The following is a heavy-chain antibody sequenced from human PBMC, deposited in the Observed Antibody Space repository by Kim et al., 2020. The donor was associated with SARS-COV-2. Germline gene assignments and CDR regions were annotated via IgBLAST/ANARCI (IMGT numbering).Heavy chain of an antibody. D-gene: IGHD6-19*01. V-gene: IGHV4-39*01. CDR1: GGSISSSSYY. Sequence: SETLSLTCTVSGGSISSSSYYWGWIRQPPGKGLEWIGSIYYSGSTYYNPSLKSRVTISVDTSKNQFSLKLSSVTAADTAVYYCARSGQWLGRNFDYWGQGTLVTVSS. J-gene: IGHJ4*02. CDR3: ARSGQWLGRNFDY. CDR2: IYYSGST.